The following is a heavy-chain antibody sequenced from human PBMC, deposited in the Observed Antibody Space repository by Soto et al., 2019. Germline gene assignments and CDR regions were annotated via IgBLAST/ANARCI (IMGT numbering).Heavy chain of an antibody. V-gene: IGHV3-11*01. CDR2: ISSRATTT. J-gene: IGHJ4*02. Sequence: GGSLRLSCEASGFSFNDYYMNWFRQSPEKGLEWLSWISSRATTTSYADSVKGRFTISRANAKKSLYLQMNNLTAEDTAMYYCTVGPASDYWGQGTLVTVSS. D-gene: IGHD3-10*01. CDR3: TVGPASDY. CDR1: GFSFNDYY.